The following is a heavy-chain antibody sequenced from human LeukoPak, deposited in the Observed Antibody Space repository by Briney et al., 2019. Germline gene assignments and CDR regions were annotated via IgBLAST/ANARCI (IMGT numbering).Heavy chain of an antibody. CDR2: ISGSGGST. Sequence: GGSLRLSCAASGFTFSSHAMSWVRQAPGKGLEWVSAISGSGGSTYYADSVKGRFTISRDNSKNTLYLQMNSLRAEDTAVYYCAKDPEGSSWYYFDYWGQGTLVTVSS. V-gene: IGHV3-23*01. CDR3: AKDPEGSSWYYFDY. D-gene: IGHD6-13*01. J-gene: IGHJ4*02. CDR1: GFTFSSHA.